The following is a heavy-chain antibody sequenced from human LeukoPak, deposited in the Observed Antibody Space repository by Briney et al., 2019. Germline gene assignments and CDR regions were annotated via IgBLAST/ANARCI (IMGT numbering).Heavy chain of an antibody. Sequence: KPGGSLRLSCVVSGFTFTNYWMGWVRQAPGKGLGWVSLISWDGGSTYYADSVKGRFTISRDNSKNSLYLQMNSLRTEDTALYYCAKDAGGYYPVWGQGTLVTVSS. D-gene: IGHD3-10*01. CDR3: AKDAGGYYPV. V-gene: IGHV3-43*01. CDR2: ISWDGGST. CDR1: GFTFTNYW. J-gene: IGHJ4*02.